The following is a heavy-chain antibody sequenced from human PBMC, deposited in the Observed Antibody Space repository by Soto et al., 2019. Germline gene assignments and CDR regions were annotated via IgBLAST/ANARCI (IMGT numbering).Heavy chain of an antibody. V-gene: IGHV1-18*01. CDR2: ISAYNGNT. Sequence: ASVKVSCTASGYTFTSYGISWVRQALGQGLEWMGWISAYNGNTNYAQKLQGRVTMTTDTSTSTAYMELRSLRSDDTAVYYCAREDGVAVAGIFDYWGQGTLVTVSS. D-gene: IGHD6-19*01. CDR3: AREDGVAVAGIFDY. J-gene: IGHJ4*02. CDR1: GYTFTSYG.